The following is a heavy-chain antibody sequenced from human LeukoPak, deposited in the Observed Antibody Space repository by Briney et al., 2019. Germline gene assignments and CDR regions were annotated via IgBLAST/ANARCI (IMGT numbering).Heavy chain of an antibody. CDR2: FYSGGTT. CDR3: AKDSGSYTLRFDY. Sequence: QPGGSLRLSGAASGFTVSSNYMSWVRQAPGKGLEWISVFYSGGTTYYTDSVKGRFTISRDNSKNTVYLQMNSLRAEDTAVYYCAKDSGSYTLRFDYWGQGTLVTVSS. CDR1: GFTVSSNY. J-gene: IGHJ4*02. D-gene: IGHD1-26*01. V-gene: IGHV3-66*01.